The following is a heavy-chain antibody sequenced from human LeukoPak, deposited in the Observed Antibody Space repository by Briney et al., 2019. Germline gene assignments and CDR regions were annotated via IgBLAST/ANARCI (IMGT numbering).Heavy chain of an antibody. CDR3: ARAVAARDAFDI. Sequence: SETLSLTCAVSGGSISSSNWWGWVRQPPGKGLEWIGEIYHSGSTNYNPSLKSRVTISVDKSKNQFSLKLSSVTAAGTAVYYCARAVAARDAFDIWGQGTMVTVSS. CDR1: GGSISSSNW. D-gene: IGHD6-19*01. V-gene: IGHV4-4*02. CDR2: IYHSGST. J-gene: IGHJ3*02.